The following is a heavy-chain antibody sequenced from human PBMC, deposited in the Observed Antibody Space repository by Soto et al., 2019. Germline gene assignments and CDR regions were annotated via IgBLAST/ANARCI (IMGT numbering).Heavy chain of an antibody. CDR2: IRSKVYGGTT. J-gene: IGHJ6*02. D-gene: IGHD3-3*01. CDR3: TSTIFGVVIPGGYYYGMDV. Sequence: GGSLRLSCIASGFTFGDYAMSWFRQAPGKGLEWVGFIRSKVYGGTTEYDASVKGRFTISRDDSISIAYLQMNSLKTENTAVYYCTSTIFGVVIPGGYYYGMDVWGQGTTVTVSS. CDR1: GFTFGDYA. V-gene: IGHV3-49*03.